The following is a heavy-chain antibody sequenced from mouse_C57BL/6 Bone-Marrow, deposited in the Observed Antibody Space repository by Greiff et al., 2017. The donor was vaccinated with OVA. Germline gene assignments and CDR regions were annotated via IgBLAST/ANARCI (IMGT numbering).Heavy chain of an antibody. V-gene: IGHV1-64*01. CDR2: IHPNSGST. CDR1: GYTFTSYW. CDR3: ARGGFYYSNYVGWYFDV. Sequence: QVQLQQSGAELVKPGASVKLSCKTSGYTFTSYWMHWVKQRPGQGLEWIGMIHPNSGSTNYNEKFKSKATLTVDKSSSTAYMQLSSLTSEDFAVYYCARGGFYYSNYVGWYFDVWGTGTAVPVSS. D-gene: IGHD2-5*01. J-gene: IGHJ1*03.